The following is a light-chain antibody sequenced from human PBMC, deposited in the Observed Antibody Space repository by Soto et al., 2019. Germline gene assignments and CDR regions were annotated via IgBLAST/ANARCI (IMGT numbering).Light chain of an antibody. Sequence: EVVMTQSPATLSVSPGERATLSCRASQSVSNNLAWYQQKPGQAPRLFIYSASTRATGIPARFSGSASGTEFTLTISSLQSEDFAVYYCQQYNEWPLTFGGVTKVETK. J-gene: IGKJ4*01. V-gene: IGKV3-15*01. CDR2: SAS. CDR3: QQYNEWPLT. CDR1: QSVSNN.